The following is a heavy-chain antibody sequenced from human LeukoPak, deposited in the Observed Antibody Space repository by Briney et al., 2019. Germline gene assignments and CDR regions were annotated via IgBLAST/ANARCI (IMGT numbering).Heavy chain of an antibody. Sequence: PGGSLRLSCAASGFTFSSYSMNWVRQAPGKGLEWVSSISSSSSYIYYADSVKGRFTISRDNAKNSLYLQMNSLRAEDTAVYYCARDGCGDYDLRFDYWGQGTLVTVSS. CDR2: ISSSSSYI. CDR3: ARDGCGDYDLRFDY. CDR1: GFTFSSYS. V-gene: IGHV3-21*01. J-gene: IGHJ4*02. D-gene: IGHD4-17*01.